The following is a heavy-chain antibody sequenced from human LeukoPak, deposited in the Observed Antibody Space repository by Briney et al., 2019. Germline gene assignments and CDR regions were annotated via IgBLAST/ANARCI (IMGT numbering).Heavy chain of an antibody. CDR1: GDSVSSNSAA. CDR3: AREEGVAAIVLASSGDAFDI. D-gene: IGHD2-15*01. V-gene: IGHV6-1*01. Sequence: SQTLSLTCAISGDSVSSNSAAWNWIRQSPSRGLEWLGRTYYRSKWYNDYAVSVKSRITINPDTSKNQFSLQLNSMTPEDTAVYYCAREEGVAAIVLASSGDAFDIWGQGTLVTVSS. CDR2: TYYRSKWYN. J-gene: IGHJ3*02.